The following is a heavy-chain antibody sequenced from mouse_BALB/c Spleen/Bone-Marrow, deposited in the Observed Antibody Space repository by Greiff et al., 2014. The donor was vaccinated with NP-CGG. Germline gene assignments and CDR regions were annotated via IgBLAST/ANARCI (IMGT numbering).Heavy chain of an antibody. CDR2: IYPGSGST. V-gene: IGHV1S22*01. Sequence: LKESGSELVRPGASVKLSCKASGYTFTSYWMHWVKQRPGRGLEWIGNIYPGSGSTNYDEKFKSKATLTVDTSSSTAYMQLSSLTSEDSAVYYCTSLRLPYWGQGTLVTVSA. CDR3: TSLRLPY. CDR1: GYTFTSYW. J-gene: IGHJ3*01. D-gene: IGHD1-2*01.